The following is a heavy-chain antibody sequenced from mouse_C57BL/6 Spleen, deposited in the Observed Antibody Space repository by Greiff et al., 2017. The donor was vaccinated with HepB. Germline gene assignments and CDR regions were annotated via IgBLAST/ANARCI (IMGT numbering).Heavy chain of an antibody. CDR1: GFTFSSYA. J-gene: IGHJ4*01. CDR2: ISDGGSYT. V-gene: IGHV5-4*03. Sequence: EVKVVESGGGLVKPGGSLKLSCAASGFTFSSYAMSWVRQTPEKRLEWVATISDGGSYTYYPDNVKGRFTISRDNAKNNLYLQMSHLKSEDTAMYYCASPGRGAMDYWGQGTSVTVSS. CDR3: ASPGRGAMDY.